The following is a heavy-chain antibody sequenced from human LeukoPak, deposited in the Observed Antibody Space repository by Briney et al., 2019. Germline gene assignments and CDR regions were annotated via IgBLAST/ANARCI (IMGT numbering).Heavy chain of an antibody. Sequence: SSETLSLTCTVSGGSISNYYWSWIRQPPGKGLEWIGYIYYSGSTNYNPSLKSRVTISVDTSQRQFSLKLSSVTAADTAVYYCARLREDSYDYYGMDVWGQGTTVTVSS. CDR1: GGSISNYY. CDR2: IYYSGST. V-gene: IGHV4-59*08. J-gene: IGHJ6*02. CDR3: ARLREDSYDYYGMDV. D-gene: IGHD2-15*01.